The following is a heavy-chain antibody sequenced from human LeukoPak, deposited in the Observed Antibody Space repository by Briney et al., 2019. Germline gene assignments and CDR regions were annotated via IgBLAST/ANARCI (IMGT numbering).Heavy chain of an antibody. Sequence: QPGGSLRLSCAASGFTFSSYAMSWVRQAPGKGLEWVSAISGSGGSTYYADSVKGRLTISRDDSKNTLYLQMNSLRAEDTAVYYCAKGWDYYYYMDVWGKGTTVTVSS. D-gene: IGHD5-24*01. J-gene: IGHJ6*03. CDR3: AKGWDYYYYMDV. CDR1: GFTFSSYA. CDR2: ISGSGGST. V-gene: IGHV3-23*01.